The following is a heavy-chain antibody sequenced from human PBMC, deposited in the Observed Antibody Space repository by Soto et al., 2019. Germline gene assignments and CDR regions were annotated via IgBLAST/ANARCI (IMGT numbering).Heavy chain of an antibody. V-gene: IGHV3-30*18. CDR1: GFTFSSYS. J-gene: IGHJ4*02. CDR3: AKELLRGSGTCLDY. D-gene: IGHD3-10*01. Sequence: QVQLVESGGGVVQPGRSLRLSCAASGFTFSSYSMHWVRQAPGKGLEWVAVILYDGSNKYYADSVKGRFTISRDNSRNTLYLQMNSLRVEDTAMYYCAKELLRGSGTCLDYWGQGTLVTVSS. CDR2: ILYDGSNK.